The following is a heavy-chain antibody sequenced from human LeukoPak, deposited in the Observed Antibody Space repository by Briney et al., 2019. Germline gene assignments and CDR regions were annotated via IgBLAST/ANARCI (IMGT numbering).Heavy chain of an antibody. CDR2: INHTGTT. Sequence: PSETLSLTCAVYGGSFNTYHWNWIRQSPGKGLEWIGEINHTGTTNYNPSLKSRFTISVDTSKNQFSLKLNSVTAADTAVYYCAKSNGYGLIDIWGQGTMVTVSS. V-gene: IGHV4-34*01. D-gene: IGHD3-10*01. CDR3: AKSNGYGLIDI. J-gene: IGHJ3*02. CDR1: GGSFNTYH.